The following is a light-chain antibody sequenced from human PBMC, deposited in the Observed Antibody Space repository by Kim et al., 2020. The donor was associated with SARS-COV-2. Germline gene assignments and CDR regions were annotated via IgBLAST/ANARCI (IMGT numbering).Light chain of an antibody. CDR2: GNS. CDR3: QSYDNSLSGPV. Sequence: QSVLTQPPSVSGAPGQRVTISCTGSSSNIGAGYDVQWYQQLPGTAPKLLIYGNSNRPSGVPDRFSGSKSGTSASLAITGLQAEDEADYYCQSYDNSLSGPVFGGGTQLTVL. J-gene: IGLJ2*01. V-gene: IGLV1-40*01. CDR1: SSNIGAGYD.